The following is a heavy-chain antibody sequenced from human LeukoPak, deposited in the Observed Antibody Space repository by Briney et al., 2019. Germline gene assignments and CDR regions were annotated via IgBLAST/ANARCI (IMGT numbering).Heavy chain of an antibody. CDR1: GYTFTSYD. Sequence: ASVKVSCKASGYTFTSYDINWVRQASGQGLEWMGWMNHNSAHTGYAQKFQGRVTMTRNTSISTAYMELSSLRSEDTAVYYCARAKGYYYDSSGYFGYWGQGTLVTVSS. V-gene: IGHV1-8*01. D-gene: IGHD3-22*01. J-gene: IGHJ4*02. CDR3: ARAKGYYYDSSGYFGY. CDR2: MNHNSAHT.